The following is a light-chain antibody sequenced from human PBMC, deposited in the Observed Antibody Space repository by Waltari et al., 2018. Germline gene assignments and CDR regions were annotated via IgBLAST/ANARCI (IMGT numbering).Light chain of an antibody. Sequence: IQMTQSPSSLSASVGDSVTITCRASQDVKSSLAWYQQKPGKAPKLLLYAASRLEGGVPSRFSGSGSGTDYTLTITSLQPEDFATYYCQHYYSTLSTFGPGTKVDIK. CDR1: QDVKSS. V-gene: IGKV1-NL1*01. CDR3: QHYYSTLST. CDR2: AAS. J-gene: IGKJ3*01.